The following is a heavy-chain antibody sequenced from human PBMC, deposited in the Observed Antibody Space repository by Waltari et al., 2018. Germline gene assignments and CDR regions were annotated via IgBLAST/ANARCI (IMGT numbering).Heavy chain of an antibody. V-gene: IGHV3-23*03. CDR3: AKDIPLVAGTDY. CDR1: GFTFSSYA. CDR2: IYSGGST. J-gene: IGHJ4*02. Sequence: EVQLLESGGGLVQPGGSLRLSCAASGFTFSSYAMRWVRQAPGKGLEWVSVIYSGGSTYYADSVKGRFTISRDNSKNTLYLQMNSLRAEDTAVYYCAKDIPLVAGTDYWGQGTLVTVSS. D-gene: IGHD6-19*01.